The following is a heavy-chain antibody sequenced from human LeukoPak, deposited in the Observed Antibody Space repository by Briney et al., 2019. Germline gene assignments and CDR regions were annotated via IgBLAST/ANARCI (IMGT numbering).Heavy chain of an antibody. CDR3: AKGRGRTYYHYMDV. V-gene: IGHV3-23*01. Sequence: PWGSLRLSCAGSGFTFNNYPISWVRQPPGKGLEWVSAITGGADSTYYADSVRGRFTISRDNSKNTLYLQMNSLRAEDTAVYYCAKGRGRTYYHYMDVWGKGTTVTVSS. J-gene: IGHJ6*03. D-gene: IGHD3-16*01. CDR1: GFTFNNYP. CDR2: ITGGADST.